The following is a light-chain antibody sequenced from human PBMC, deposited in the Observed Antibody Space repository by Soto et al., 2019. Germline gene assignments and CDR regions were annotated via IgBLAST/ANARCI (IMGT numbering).Light chain of an antibody. V-gene: IGKV3-11*01. CDR3: QQRSTWPPFT. Sequence: EIVMTQSPATLSVSPGARATLSCRASQSVSSNLAWYQQKPGQAPSLLIYGASTRATGIPARFSGSGSGTDFTLTIGSLEPEDFAVYYCQQRSTWPPFTFGPGTKVDIK. CDR2: GAS. CDR1: QSVSSN. J-gene: IGKJ3*01.